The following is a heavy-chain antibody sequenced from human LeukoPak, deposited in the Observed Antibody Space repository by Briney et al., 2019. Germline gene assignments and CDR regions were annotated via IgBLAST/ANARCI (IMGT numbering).Heavy chain of an antibody. CDR1: GGSISSSSYY. D-gene: IGHD1-1*01. CDR2: IYYSGST. V-gene: IGHV4-39*07. J-gene: IGHJ3*02. Sequence: SETLSLTCTVSGGSISSSSYYWGWIRQPPGKGLEWIGSIYYSGSTYYNPSLKSRVTISVDTSKNQFSLKLSSVTAADTAVYYCARDRFRVEGAFDIWGQGTMVTVSS. CDR3: ARDRFRVEGAFDI.